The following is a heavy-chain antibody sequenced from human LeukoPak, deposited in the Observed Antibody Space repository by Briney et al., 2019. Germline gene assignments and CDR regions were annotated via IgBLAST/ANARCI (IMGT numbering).Heavy chain of an antibody. V-gene: IGHV3-30-3*01. CDR3: AKDLIADV. J-gene: IGHJ6*04. D-gene: IGHD2-8*01. CDR1: GFPFSSYA. CDR2: ISYDGSNK. Sequence: GGSLRLSCAASGFPFSSYAIHWVRQAPGKGLEWVAVISYDGSNKFYADSVQGRLTISRDNSKNTLYLQMNSLRTEDTAVYYCAKDLIADVWGKGTTVTVSS.